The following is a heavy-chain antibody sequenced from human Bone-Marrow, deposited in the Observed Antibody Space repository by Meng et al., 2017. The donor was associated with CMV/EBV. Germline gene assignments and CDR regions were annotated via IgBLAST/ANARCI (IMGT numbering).Heavy chain of an antibody. CDR1: GGSISSGDYY. D-gene: IGHD3-3*01. V-gene: IGHV4-30-4*08. CDR3: ARVRITIFGVVIWFDY. CDR2: IYYSGST. J-gene: IGHJ4*02. Sequence: LRLSCTVSGGSISSGDYYWSWIRQPPGKGLEWIGYIYYSGSTYYNPSLKSRVTISVDTSKNQFSLKLSSVTAADTAVYYCARVRITIFGVVIWFDYWGQGTLVTVSS.